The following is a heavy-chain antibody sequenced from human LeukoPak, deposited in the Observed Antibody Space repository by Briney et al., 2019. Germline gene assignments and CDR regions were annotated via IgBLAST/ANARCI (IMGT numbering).Heavy chain of an antibody. CDR3: ARPAQYDYHVDIVATDPFDY. D-gene: IGHD5-12*01. CDR1: GFTFSSYA. CDR2: ISGSGGST. V-gene: IGHV3-23*01. Sequence: QPGGSLRLSCAASGFTFSSYAMSWVRQAPGKGLEWVSAISGSGGSTYYADSVKGRFTISRDNAKNSLYLQMNSLRAEDTAVYYCARPAQYDYHVDIVATDPFDYWGQGTLVTVSS. J-gene: IGHJ4*02.